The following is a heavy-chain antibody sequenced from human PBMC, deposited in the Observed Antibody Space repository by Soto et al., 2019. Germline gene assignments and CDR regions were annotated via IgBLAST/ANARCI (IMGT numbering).Heavy chain of an antibody. Sequence: PGESLKISCKGSGYSFTSYWIGWVRQMPGKGLEWMGIIYPGDSDTRYSPSFQGQVTISADKSISTAYLQWSSLKASDTAMYYCASVNLYCSGGSCYSDYFDYWGQGTLVTVSS. CDR2: IYPGDSDT. D-gene: IGHD2-15*01. V-gene: IGHV5-51*01. CDR1: GYSFTSYW. CDR3: ASVNLYCSGGSCYSDYFDY. J-gene: IGHJ4*02.